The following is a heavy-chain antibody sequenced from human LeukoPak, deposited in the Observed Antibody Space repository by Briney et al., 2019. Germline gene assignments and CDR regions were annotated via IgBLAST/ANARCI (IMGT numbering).Heavy chain of an antibody. CDR3: AREIHYYDSSGYPSRHAFDI. D-gene: IGHD3-22*01. J-gene: IGHJ3*02. CDR2: IYSGGST. V-gene: IGHV3-53*01. CDR1: GFTVSSNY. Sequence: AGSLRLSCAASGFTVSSNYMSWVRQAPGKWLEWVSVIYSGGSTYYADSVKGRFTISRDNSKNTLYLQMNSLRAEDTAVYYCAREIHYYDSSGYPSRHAFDIWGQGTMVTVSS.